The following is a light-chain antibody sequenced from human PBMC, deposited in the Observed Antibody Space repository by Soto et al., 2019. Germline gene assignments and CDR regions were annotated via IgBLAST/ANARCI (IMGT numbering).Light chain of an antibody. CDR1: QAISNY. J-gene: IGKJ5*01. CDR2: DAS. V-gene: IGKV1-33*01. CDR3: QHYDSLTRA. Sequence: DIQMTQSPSSLSASVGDRVTITCRASQAISNYLNWYQQKPGKAPKLLIYDASNLETGVPSRFSGSGSGTDFTFTITSLQPEDIATYYCQHYDSLTRAFGQGTRLEIK.